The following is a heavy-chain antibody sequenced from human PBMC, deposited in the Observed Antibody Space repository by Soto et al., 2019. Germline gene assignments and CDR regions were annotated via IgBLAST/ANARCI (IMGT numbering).Heavy chain of an antibody. CDR1: GFTFGSSA. D-gene: IGHD6-19*01. V-gene: IGHV1-58*01. CDR2: IVVASGYS. J-gene: IGHJ4*02. CDR3: AADVIGVAGDFDH. Sequence: LVQSGPDVKKPGTSVKVSCKTSGFTFGSSAVQWVRQVRGQRLEWIGWIVVASGYSNVAQKFQDRVSLTRDLSTNTAFMELGSLTSEDSAMYYCAADVIGVAGDFDHWGQGTLVSVSS.